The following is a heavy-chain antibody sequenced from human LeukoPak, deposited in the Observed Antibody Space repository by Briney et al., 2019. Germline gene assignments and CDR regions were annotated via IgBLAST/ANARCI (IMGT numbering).Heavy chain of an antibody. V-gene: IGHV1-69*05. CDR2: IIPMFGTA. D-gene: IGHD2-15*01. J-gene: IGHJ4*02. Sequence: SVKVSCKASGDTFNNYAIGWVRQAPGQRLEWMGGIIPMFGTADYGQKFQGRVTIMTDESTSIGYMDLSSLRSENTAIYYCVLGYCSGGCAWYGGDYWGQGTLVTVSS. CDR1: GDTFNNYA. CDR3: VLGYCSGGCAWYGGDY.